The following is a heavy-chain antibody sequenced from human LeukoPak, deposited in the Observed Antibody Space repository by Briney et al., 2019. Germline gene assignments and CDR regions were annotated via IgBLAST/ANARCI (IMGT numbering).Heavy chain of an antibody. Sequence: SETLSLTCAVYGGSFSGYYWSWIRQPPGKGLEWIGEINHSGSTNYNPSLKSRVTISVDTSKNQFSLKLSSVTAADTAVYYCARPMVRGVPSPLLVGYWGQGTLVTVSS. CDR2: INHSGST. D-gene: IGHD3-10*01. CDR3: ARPMVRGVPSPLLVGY. V-gene: IGHV4-34*01. J-gene: IGHJ4*02. CDR1: GGSFSGYY.